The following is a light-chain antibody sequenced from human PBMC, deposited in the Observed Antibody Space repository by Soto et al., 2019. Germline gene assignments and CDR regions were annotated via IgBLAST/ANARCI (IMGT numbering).Light chain of an antibody. J-gene: IGKJ5*01. Sequence: DIQMTQSPSSLSGSVGDRVTITCQASQDITNYLNWYHQRPGKAPKFLIYDASNLETGVPSRFSGSGSGTNFTFTISSLQPEDIATYYCQQYDNLLLFGQGTRLEIK. CDR1: QDITNY. V-gene: IGKV1-33*01. CDR3: QQYDNLLL. CDR2: DAS.